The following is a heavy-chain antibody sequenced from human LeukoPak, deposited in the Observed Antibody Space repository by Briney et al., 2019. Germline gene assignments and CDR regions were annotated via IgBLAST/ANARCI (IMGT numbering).Heavy chain of an antibody. CDR1: GFTFSSYS. CDR2: ISSSSSYI. J-gene: IGHJ5*02. CDR3: ARTTFDILTGYRGFDP. V-gene: IGHV3-21*04. D-gene: IGHD3-9*01. Sequence: GGSLRLSCAASGFTFSSYSMNWVRQAPGKGLEWVSSISSSSSYIYYADSVKGRFTISRDNSKNTLYLQMNSLRAEDTAVYYCARTTFDILTGYRGFDPWGQGTLVTVSS.